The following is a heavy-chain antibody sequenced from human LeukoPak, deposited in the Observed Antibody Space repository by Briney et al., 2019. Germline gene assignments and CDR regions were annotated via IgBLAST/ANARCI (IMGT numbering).Heavy chain of an antibody. CDR2: IIPIFGTA. Sequence: SVKVSCKASGGTFSSYAISWVRQAPGQGLEWMGGIIPIFGTANYAQKFQGRVTITTDESTSTAYMELSSLRSEDTAVYYGAREGGYNDSSGEPSGFDDWGQGTLVTVSS. J-gene: IGHJ4*02. V-gene: IGHV1-69*05. CDR1: GGTFSSYA. CDR3: AREGGYNDSSGEPSGFDD. D-gene: IGHD3-22*01.